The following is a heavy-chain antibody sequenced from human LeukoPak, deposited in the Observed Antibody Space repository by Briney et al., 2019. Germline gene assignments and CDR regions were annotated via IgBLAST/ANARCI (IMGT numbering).Heavy chain of an antibody. Sequence: GGSLRLSCAASGFTFSSYGMHWVRQAPGKGLEWVAFIRYDGSNKYYADSVKGRFTISRDNSKNMLYLQMNSLRAEDTAVYYCAKDTHDYVWGSYRPFDYWGQGTLVTVSS. D-gene: IGHD3-16*02. J-gene: IGHJ4*02. CDR1: GFTFSSYG. V-gene: IGHV3-30*02. CDR2: IRYDGSNK. CDR3: AKDTHDYVWGSYRPFDY.